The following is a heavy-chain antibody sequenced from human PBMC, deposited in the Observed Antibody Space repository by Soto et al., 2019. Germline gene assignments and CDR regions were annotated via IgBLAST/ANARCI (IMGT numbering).Heavy chain of an antibody. CDR1: GGTFSSYA. CDR3: ARDLNHPDIVVVPAAPIYGMDV. CDR2: IIPIFGTA. V-gene: IGHV1-69*13. J-gene: IGHJ6*02. Sequence: SVKVSCKASGGTFSSYAISWVRQAPGQGLEWMGGIIPIFGTANYAQKFQGRVTITADESTSTAYMELSSLRSEDTAVYYCARDLNHPDIVVVPAAPIYGMDVWGQGTTVTVSS. D-gene: IGHD2-2*01.